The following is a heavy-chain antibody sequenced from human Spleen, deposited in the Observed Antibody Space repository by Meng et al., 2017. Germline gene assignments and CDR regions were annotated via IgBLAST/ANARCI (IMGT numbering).Heavy chain of an antibody. Sequence: QVQLVQSGAEVKKPGASVKVSCKASGYTFTNYPMNWVRQAPGQRLEWLGWINPGNGNTEYSQKIQGRVTITRDTSATTAYMELSSLRSEDTAVYYCASAYDSNGYGPLDHWGQGTLVTVSS. CDR3: ASAYDSNGYGPLDH. V-gene: IGHV1-3*01. J-gene: IGHJ4*02. CDR1: GYTFTNYP. D-gene: IGHD3-22*01. CDR2: INPGNGNT.